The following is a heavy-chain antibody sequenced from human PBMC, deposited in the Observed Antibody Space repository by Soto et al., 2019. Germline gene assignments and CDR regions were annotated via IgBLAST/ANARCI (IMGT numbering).Heavy chain of an antibody. CDR3: ARDPKVGWFDP. CDR2: IYYSGST. V-gene: IGHV4-59*01. CDR1: GGSISSYY. Sequence: QVQLQESGPGLVKPSETLSLTCTVSGGSISSYYWSWIRQPPGKGLEWIGYIYYSGSTNYNPSLKSRVTISVDTSKNHFSLKLSSVTAADTAVYYCARDPKVGWFDPWGQGTLVTVSS. J-gene: IGHJ5*02. D-gene: IGHD1-26*01.